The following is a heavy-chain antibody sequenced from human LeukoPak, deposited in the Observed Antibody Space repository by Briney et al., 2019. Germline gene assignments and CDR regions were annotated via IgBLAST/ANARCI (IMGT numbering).Heavy chain of an antibody. V-gene: IGHV3-30*18. CDR2: ISYDETNK. CDR1: GFTFSNYG. Sequence: GGSLRLSCAASGFTFSNYGMHWVRQAPGKGLEWVAVISYDETNKYYADSVKGRFTISRDNSKDTLYLQMNSLRAEDTAVYYCAKDSSTTNYYYGLDVWGQGTTVTVSS. J-gene: IGHJ6*02. CDR3: AKDSSTTNYYYGLDV. D-gene: IGHD6-13*01.